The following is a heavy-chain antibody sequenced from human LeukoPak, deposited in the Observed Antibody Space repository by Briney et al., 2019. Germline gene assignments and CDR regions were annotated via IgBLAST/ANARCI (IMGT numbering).Heavy chain of an antibody. Sequence: PGGSRRLSCAASGFTVSSSYMSWVRQAPGKGLEWVSLIYSGGTTYYADSVKGRFTISRDNSKNTLYLQMNSLRAEDTAVYYCAKVAGGRQIDYWGQGTLVTVSS. CDR3: AKVAGGRQIDY. D-gene: IGHD2-15*01. J-gene: IGHJ4*02. V-gene: IGHV3-53*01. CDR1: GFTVSSSY. CDR2: IYSGGTT.